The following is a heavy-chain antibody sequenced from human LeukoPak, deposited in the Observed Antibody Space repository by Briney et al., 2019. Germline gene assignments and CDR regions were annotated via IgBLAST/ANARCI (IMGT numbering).Heavy chain of an antibody. J-gene: IGHJ5*01. CDR2: TRSGGDFT. CDR3: AKDRPNYYESNGHYYRRDGDS. D-gene: IGHD3-22*01. CDR1: GFTFSIYA. Sequence: AGGALILSCAASGFTFSIYAMSTVRQAPGKGLEWDSSTRSGGDFTSYAGSLNGRFTSSRDESKNTLYLQMNSLRAEDTATYYCAKDRPNYYESNGHYYRRDGDSWGQGTLVTVSS. V-gene: IGHV3-23*01.